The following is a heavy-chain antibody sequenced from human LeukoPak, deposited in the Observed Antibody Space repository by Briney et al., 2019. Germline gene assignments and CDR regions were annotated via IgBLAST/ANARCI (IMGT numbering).Heavy chain of an antibody. CDR1: GYTFTSYA. CDR2: INTGNGNT. CDR3: ARNTETAIPLPYYFDY. V-gene: IGHV1-3*04. D-gene: IGHD2-21*02. Sequence: ASVKVSCRASGYTFTSYAMHWVRQAPGQRLECMGWINTGNGNTKYSQKFQGRVTITRDTSASTAYMDLSSLRSEDSAVYYCARNTETAIPLPYYFDYWGQGTLVTVSS. J-gene: IGHJ4*02.